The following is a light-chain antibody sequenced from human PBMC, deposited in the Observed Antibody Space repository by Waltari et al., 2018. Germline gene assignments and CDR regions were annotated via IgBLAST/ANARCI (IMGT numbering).Light chain of an antibody. CDR2: DVS. CDR1: SSAIGYYNG. CDR3: CSYRSGITLV. V-gene: IGLV2-18*02. J-gene: IGLJ6*01. Sequence: QSALTQPPSVSKSLGQAVTISCPGPSSAIGYYNGFSWYQQHSGTAPRLLIYDVSKRPSGVSDRFSGSKSGNTASLIISGLQAEDEADYYCCSYRSGITLVFGGGTKLTVL.